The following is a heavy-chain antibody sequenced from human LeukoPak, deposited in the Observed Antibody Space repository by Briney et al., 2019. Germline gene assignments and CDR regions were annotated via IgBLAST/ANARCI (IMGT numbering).Heavy chain of an antibody. J-gene: IGHJ4*02. V-gene: IGHV1-18*01. CDR1: RYTFTSYG. CDR2: ISAYNGNT. D-gene: IGHD6-19*01. CDR3: ARVLGLGYSSGWYGLNFDY. Sequence: ASVKVSCKASRYTFTSYGIRWLGQAPGQGLAWMDWISAYNGNTNYAQKLQGRVTMTTDTSTSTAYMELRRRTSDDAAVYYCARVLGLGYSSGWYGLNFDYWGQGTLVTVSS.